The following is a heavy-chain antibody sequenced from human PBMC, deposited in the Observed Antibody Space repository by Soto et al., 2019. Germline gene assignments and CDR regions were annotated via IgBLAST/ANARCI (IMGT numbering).Heavy chain of an antibody. V-gene: IGHV1-18*04. Sequence: QIQLVQSGAEVKKPGASVKVSCKASGYTFTDYVLTWVRQAPGQGFEWMGWISPNNGNTNYAQKVQGRVTMTADTSTSAAYMELRSLTSDDTAVYYCARGGRSSSTSCSRWGQGTLVTVSS. J-gene: IGHJ4*02. CDR1: GYTFTDYV. D-gene: IGHD2-2*01. CDR3: ARGGRSSSTSCSR. CDR2: ISPNNGNT.